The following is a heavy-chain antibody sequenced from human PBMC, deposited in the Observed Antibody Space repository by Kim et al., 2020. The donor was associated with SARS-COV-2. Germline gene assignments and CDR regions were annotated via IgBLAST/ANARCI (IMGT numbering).Heavy chain of an antibody. CDR2: IKQDGSDK. V-gene: IGHV3-7*05. CDR1: GFTFTSYW. D-gene: IGHD3-9*01. CDR3: ARGLGQNYDILTGYYLDS. J-gene: IGHJ4*02. Sequence: GGSLRLSCAASGFTFTSYWMSWVRQGPGKGLEWVANIKQDGSDKYYVDSVKGRFTISRDNAKKSLYLQVNSLRAEDTAVYYCARGLGQNYDILTGYYLDSWGQGTLVTVSS.